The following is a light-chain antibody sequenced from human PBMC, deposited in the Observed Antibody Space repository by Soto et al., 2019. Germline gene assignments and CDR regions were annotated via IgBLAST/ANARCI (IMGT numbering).Light chain of an antibody. CDR2: DAS. CDR3: QQRGA. V-gene: IGKV3-11*01. J-gene: IGKJ2*01. Sequence: EVVLTQSPATLSLSPGERATLSCRASHSVDSSLAWYQQKFGQAPRLLIYDASNRATGIPGRFSGSGSGTDFTLTISSLEPDDFAVYYCQQRGAFGQGTKVEIK. CDR1: HSVDSS.